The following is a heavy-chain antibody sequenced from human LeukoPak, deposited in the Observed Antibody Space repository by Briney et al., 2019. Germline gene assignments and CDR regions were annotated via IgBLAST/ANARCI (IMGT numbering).Heavy chain of an antibody. CDR3: ASAYYYDSSGYGTFDY. J-gene: IGHJ4*02. Sequence: GASVKVSCKASGYTFTSYDINWVRQATGQGLEWMGWMNPNSGNTGYAQKFQGRVTMTRNTSISTAYMELSSLRSEDTAVYYCASAYYYDSSGYGTFDYWGQGTLVTVSS. CDR2: MNPNSGNT. CDR1: GYTFTSYD. D-gene: IGHD3-22*01. V-gene: IGHV1-8*01.